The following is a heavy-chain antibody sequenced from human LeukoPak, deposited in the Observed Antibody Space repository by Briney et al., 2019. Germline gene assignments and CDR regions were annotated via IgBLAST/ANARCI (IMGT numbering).Heavy chain of an antibody. V-gene: IGHV1-3*01. CDR2: INAGNGNT. Sequence: GASVKVSCKASGYTFTSYAMHWVRQAPGQRLEWMGWINAGNGNTKYSQKLQGRVTMTTDTSTSTAYMELRSLRSDDTAVYYCARTVNYDFWSGPLGVFDYWGQGTLVTVSS. CDR1: GYTFTSYA. D-gene: IGHD3-3*01. CDR3: ARTVNYDFWSGPLGVFDY. J-gene: IGHJ4*02.